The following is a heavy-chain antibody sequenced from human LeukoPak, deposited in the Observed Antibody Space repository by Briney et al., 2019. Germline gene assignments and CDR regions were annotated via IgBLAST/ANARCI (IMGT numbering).Heavy chain of an antibody. V-gene: IGHV4-38-2*02. CDR3: ARVAGATTYLDY. J-gene: IGHJ4*02. CDR1: GYSISSGYY. Sequence: SETLSLTCTVSGYSISSGYYWGWIRQPPGKGLEWIGYIYYSGSTNYNPSLKSRVTISVDTSKNQFSLKLSSVTAADTAVYYCARVAGATTYLDYWGQGTLVTVSS. D-gene: IGHD1-26*01. CDR2: IYYSGST.